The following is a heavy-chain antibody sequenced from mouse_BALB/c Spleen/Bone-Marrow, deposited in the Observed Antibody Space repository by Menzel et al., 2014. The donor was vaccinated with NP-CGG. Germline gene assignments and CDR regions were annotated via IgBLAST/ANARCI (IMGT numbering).Heavy chain of an antibody. CDR3: ARGGHDFSLDY. J-gene: IGHJ4*01. CDR1: GYTFTDNW. D-gene: IGHD2-4*01. V-gene: IGHV1-69*01. Sequence: QVQLQQSGAELGMPGASVKMSCKAPGYTFTDNWIYWVKQRPGQGLEWIGAIDTSDSYANYNQEFMGKASLTVDASSSTAYMQVSSLTSDDSAVYYCARGGHDFSLDYWGQGTSVTVSS. CDR2: IDTSDSYA.